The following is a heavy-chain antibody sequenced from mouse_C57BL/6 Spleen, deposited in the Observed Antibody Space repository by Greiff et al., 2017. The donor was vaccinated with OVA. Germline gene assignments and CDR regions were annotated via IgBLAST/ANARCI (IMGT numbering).Heavy chain of an antibody. Sequence: QVQLKQSGAELVRPGSSVKLSCKASGYTFTSYWMDWVKQRPGQGLEWIGNIYPSDSETHYNQKFKDKATLTVDKSSSTAYMQLSSLTSEDSAVYYGARWEGGYFDVWGTGTTVTVSS. D-gene: IGHD4-1*01. CDR1: GYTFTSYW. CDR3: ARWEGGYFDV. J-gene: IGHJ1*03. V-gene: IGHV1-61*01. CDR2: IYPSDSET.